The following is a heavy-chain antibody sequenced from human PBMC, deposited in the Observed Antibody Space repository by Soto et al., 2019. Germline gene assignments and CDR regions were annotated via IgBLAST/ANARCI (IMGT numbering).Heavy chain of an antibody. Sequence: GGSLRLSCAASGFTFSSYAVSWVRQAPGKGPEWISSISGSGSTIYYADSVKGRFTISRDNSKNTLYLQMSSLRAEDTAVYYCAKVFYYYDSSGYYYFDYWGQGIGVTVSS. CDR1: GFTFSSYA. CDR3: AKVFYYYDSSGYYYFDY. J-gene: IGHJ4*02. D-gene: IGHD3-22*01. CDR2: ISGSGSTI. V-gene: IGHV3-23*01.